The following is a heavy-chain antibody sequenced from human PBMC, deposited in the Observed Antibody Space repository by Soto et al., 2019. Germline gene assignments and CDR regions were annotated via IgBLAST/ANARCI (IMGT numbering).Heavy chain of an antibody. CDR1: GGSFSGYY. J-gene: IGHJ1*01. V-gene: IGHV4-34*01. D-gene: IGHD3-22*01. CDR2: INHSGST. CDR3: ARKDYYDSSSYYYRGYFQH. Sequence: SETLSLTCAVYGGSFSGYYWSWIRQSPGKGLEWIGEINHSGSTNHNPSLKSRVAISVDTSKNQFSLKLRSVTAADTAVYYCARKDYYDSSSYYYRGYFQHWGQGTLVTVSS.